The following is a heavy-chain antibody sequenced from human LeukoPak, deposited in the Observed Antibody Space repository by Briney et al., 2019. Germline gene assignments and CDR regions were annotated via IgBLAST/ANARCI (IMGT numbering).Heavy chain of an antibody. V-gene: IGHV1-2*06. Sequence: ASVKVSCKASGYTFTGYYMHWVRQAPGQGLEWMGRINPNSGGTNYAQKFQGRVTMTRNTSISTAYMELSSLRSEDTAVYYCARALVICSSTSCYTLYYYYGMDVWGQGTTVTVSS. CDR3: ARALVICSSTSCYTLYYYYGMDV. J-gene: IGHJ6*02. CDR2: INPNSGGT. CDR1: GYTFTGYY. D-gene: IGHD2-2*02.